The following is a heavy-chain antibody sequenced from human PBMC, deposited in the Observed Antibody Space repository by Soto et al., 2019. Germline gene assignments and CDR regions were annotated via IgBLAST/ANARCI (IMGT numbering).Heavy chain of an antibody. CDR2: ISTYNGKT. D-gene: IGHD6-13*01. Sequence: ASVKVSCKASGYTFTGYYMHWVRQAPGQGLEWVGWISTYNGKTNYGQKSQGRVTITTDTSTSTAYMDLRNLRSDDTAVYYCARDRVEAALGTFDQWGQGTLVTVSS. CDR3: ARDRVEAALGTFDQ. J-gene: IGHJ4*02. V-gene: IGHV1-18*04. CDR1: GYTFTGYY.